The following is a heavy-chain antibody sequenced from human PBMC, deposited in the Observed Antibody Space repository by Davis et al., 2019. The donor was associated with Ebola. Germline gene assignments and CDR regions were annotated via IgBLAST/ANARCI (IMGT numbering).Heavy chain of an antibody. Sequence: PGGSLRLSCAASGFTFSSYAMHWVRQAPGKGLEWVAVISYDGSNKYYADSVKGRFTISRDNSKNTLYLQMNSLRAEDTAVYYCARVVGYSSSWELDYWGQGTLVTVSS. CDR3: ARVVGYSSSWELDY. D-gene: IGHD6-13*01. CDR2: ISYDGSNK. CDR1: GFTFSSYA. V-gene: IGHV3-30-3*01. J-gene: IGHJ4*02.